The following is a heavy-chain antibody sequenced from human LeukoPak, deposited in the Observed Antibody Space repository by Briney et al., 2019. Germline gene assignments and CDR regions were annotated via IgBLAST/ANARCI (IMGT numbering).Heavy chain of an antibody. J-gene: IGHJ3*02. V-gene: IGHV7-4-1*02. CDR2: INTNTGNP. CDR1: GYTFTSYA. Sequence: GASVKVSCKASGYTFTSYAMNWVRQAPGQGLEWMGWINTNTGNPTYAQGFTGRFVFSLDTSVSTAYLQISSLKAEDTAVYYCARDKARGKQWHDAFDIWGQGTMVTVSS. D-gene: IGHD6-19*01. CDR3: ARDKARGKQWHDAFDI.